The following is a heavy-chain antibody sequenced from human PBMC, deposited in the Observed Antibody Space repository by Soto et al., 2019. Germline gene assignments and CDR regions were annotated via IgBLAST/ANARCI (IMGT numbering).Heavy chain of an antibody. J-gene: IGHJ6*02. Sequence: GGSLRLSCAASGFTFSSYGMHWVRQAPGKGLEWVAVIWYDGSNKYYADSVKGRFTISRDNSKNTLFLQMKSLRAEDTAVYYCAREYSSSWGTYYYYYYGMDVWGQGTTVTISS. CDR1: GFTFSSYG. CDR2: IWYDGSNK. V-gene: IGHV3-33*01. CDR3: AREYSSSWGTYYYYYYGMDV. D-gene: IGHD6-13*01.